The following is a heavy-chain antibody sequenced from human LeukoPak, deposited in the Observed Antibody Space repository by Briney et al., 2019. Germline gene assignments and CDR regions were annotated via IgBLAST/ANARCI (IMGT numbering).Heavy chain of an antibody. CDR3: ARGPDWLAYYYYYYMDV. J-gene: IGHJ6*03. CDR1: GGSFSGYY. D-gene: IGHD6-19*01. Sequence: SETLSLTCAVYGGSFSGYYWSWIRQPPGKGLEWIGEINHSGSTNYNPSLKSRVTISVDTSKNQFSLKLSSVTAADTAVYYCARGPDWLAYYYYYYMDVWGKGTTVTVSS. CDR2: INHSGST. V-gene: IGHV4-34*01.